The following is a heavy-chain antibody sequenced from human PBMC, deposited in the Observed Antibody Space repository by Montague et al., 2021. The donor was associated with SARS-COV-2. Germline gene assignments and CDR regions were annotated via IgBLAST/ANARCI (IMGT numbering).Heavy chain of an antibody. V-gene: IGHV4-34*01. D-gene: IGHD3-10*01. Sequence: SETLSLTCAVHGTSFSGYYWNWIRQPPGKGLEWIGEINHGGSTKYSPSLKSGLTISAGTSKNQFSLKLTSVAAADTAVYYCARLRDGVVPSPILGVGPYYSYYYMDVWGRGTTVTVSS. CDR3: ARLRDGVVPSPILGVGPYYSYYYMDV. CDR1: GTSFSGYY. J-gene: IGHJ6*03. CDR2: INHGGST.